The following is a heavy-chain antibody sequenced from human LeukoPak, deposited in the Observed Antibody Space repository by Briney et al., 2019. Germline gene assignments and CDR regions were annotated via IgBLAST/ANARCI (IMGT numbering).Heavy chain of an antibody. CDR1: GVSISGYY. Sequence: PSETLSLTCTVSGVSISGYYWTWIRQPAGKGLEWIGRIYTSGSTNYHPSLKSRVTMSVDTSKNQFSLKLKSVTAADTAVYYCAGPLVQGLIDSFDIWGQGTMVTVSS. D-gene: IGHD3-10*01. CDR2: IYTSGST. J-gene: IGHJ3*02. CDR3: AGPLVQGLIDSFDI. V-gene: IGHV4-4*07.